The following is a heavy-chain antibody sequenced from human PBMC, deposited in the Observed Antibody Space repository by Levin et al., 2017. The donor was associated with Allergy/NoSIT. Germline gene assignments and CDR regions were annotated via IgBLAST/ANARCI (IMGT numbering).Heavy chain of an antibody. V-gene: IGHV3-30*18. Sequence: GGSLRLSCAASGFTFSSYGMHWVRQAPGKGLEWVAVISYDGSNKYYADSVKGRFTISRDNSKNTLYLQMNSLRAEDTAVYYCAKDPRRITIFGVVTAYYYYGMDVWGQGTTVTVSS. J-gene: IGHJ6*02. D-gene: IGHD3-3*01. CDR1: GFTFSSYG. CDR3: AKDPRRITIFGVVTAYYYYGMDV. CDR2: ISYDGSNK.